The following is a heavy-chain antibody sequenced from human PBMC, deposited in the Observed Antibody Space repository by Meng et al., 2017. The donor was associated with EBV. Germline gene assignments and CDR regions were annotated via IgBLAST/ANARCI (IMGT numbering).Heavy chain of an antibody. D-gene: IGHD2-15*01. CDR1: GFSFNTFG. CDR3: AKSRGWDLLAWLDS. J-gene: IGHJ5*01. V-gene: IGHV3-23*01. CDR2: IGGSGGII. Sequence: LESGGALVQPGGSLRLSCTVFGFSFNTFGVAWVRQAPGKGPEWVAGIGGSGGIINYADSVKGRFTISTDKSKNTLFLQMNSLRVEDTAIYYCAKSRGWDLLAWLDSWGHGTLVTVSS.